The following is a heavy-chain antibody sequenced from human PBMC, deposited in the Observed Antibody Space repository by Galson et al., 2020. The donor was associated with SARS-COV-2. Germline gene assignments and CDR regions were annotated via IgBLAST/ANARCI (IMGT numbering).Heavy chain of an antibody. CDR2: ISAYTGHT. CDR3: ARDGSGSYGAVDY. CDR1: GYPFTSYG. Sequence: ASVKVSCKASGYPFTSYGISWVRQAPGQGLEWMGWISAYTGHTLYAQKFQGRVTVTTDTSTNTAYMDLRSLRSDDTAVYYCARDGSGSYGAVDYWGQGTLVTVSS. V-gene: IGHV1-18*01. J-gene: IGHJ4*02. D-gene: IGHD1-26*01.